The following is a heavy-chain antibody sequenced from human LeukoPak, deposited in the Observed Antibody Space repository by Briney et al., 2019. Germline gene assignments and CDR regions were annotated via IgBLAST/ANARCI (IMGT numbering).Heavy chain of an antibody. D-gene: IGHD2-8*01. CDR1: GCTFISYT. CDR3: ADCTNDVCYRGGVYGMDV. Sequence: ASVKVSLKAAGCTFISYTISWVRQPPAQGLEWMGGIIPILGIANYAQTVQGRVTITADRSTNTAYKELSSLRSEDTAVYYCADCTNDVCYRGGVYGMDVWGQGTTVTVSS. J-gene: IGHJ6*02. CDR2: IIPILGIA. V-gene: IGHV1-69*10.